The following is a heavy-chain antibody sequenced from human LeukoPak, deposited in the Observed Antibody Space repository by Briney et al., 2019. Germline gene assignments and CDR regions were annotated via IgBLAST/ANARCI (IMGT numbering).Heavy chain of an antibody. CDR1: GSTFSSYS. CDR3: AGRSHLGFVELFGALDY. CDR2: IYSGGKT. D-gene: IGHD3-10*01. Sequence: GSLRLSCAASGSTFSSYSMNWGRQAPGKGLEWVSVIYSGGKTYYADSVKGRFTISRDTSKNTLYLQMNSLRAEDTAVYYCAGRSHLGFVELFGALDYWGQGTLVTVSS. V-gene: IGHV3-53*01. J-gene: IGHJ4*02.